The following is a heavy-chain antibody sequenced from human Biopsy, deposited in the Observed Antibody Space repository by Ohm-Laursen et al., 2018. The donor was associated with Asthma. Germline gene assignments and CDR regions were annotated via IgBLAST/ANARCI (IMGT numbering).Heavy chain of an antibody. D-gene: IGHD2-2*01. CDR3: ARRAGSCISRNCYSLDF. CDR1: GGTFNTYV. V-gene: IGHV1-69*01. Sequence: SSVKVSCKSLGGTFNTYVIGWVRQAPGQGLEWMGGINSVFGTTTYPQKFQDRVTITADDSTSKVYMELSSLRSEDTAVYYCARRAGSCISRNCYSLDFWGQGTLVTVSS. CDR2: INSVFGTT. J-gene: IGHJ4*02.